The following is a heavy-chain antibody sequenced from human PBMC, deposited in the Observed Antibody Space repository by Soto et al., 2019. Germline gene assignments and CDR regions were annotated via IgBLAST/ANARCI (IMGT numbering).Heavy chain of an antibody. CDR1: GGTFSSYV. Sequence: QVQLVQSGAEVKKPGASVTVSCKASGGTFSSYVIGWVRQAPGHGLEWMGGIISIFGTTHYAQRFQGRVTITADDSPSTASMELSSLRSEDTAVYYCATPLAYAMRGWDGLDVWGQGTTVTVSS. D-gene: IGHD2-8*01. J-gene: IGHJ6*02. CDR2: IISIFGTT. V-gene: IGHV1-69*01. CDR3: ATPLAYAMRGWDGLDV.